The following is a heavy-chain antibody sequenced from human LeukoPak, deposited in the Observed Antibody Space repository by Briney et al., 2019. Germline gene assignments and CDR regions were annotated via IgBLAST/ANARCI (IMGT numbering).Heavy chain of an antibody. CDR1: GFTFSSYA. D-gene: IGHD2-21*01. Sequence: PGGSLRLSCAASGFTFSSYAMSLVRQGPGKGLEWVSAISGCGGSKSYADSVKGRFTISRDNSKNTLYLQMNSLRAEDTAVYYCAKFLPTHIVVANYYFDYWGQGTLVTVSS. CDR3: AKFLPTHIVVANYYFDY. CDR2: ISGCGGSK. J-gene: IGHJ4*02. V-gene: IGHV3-23*01.